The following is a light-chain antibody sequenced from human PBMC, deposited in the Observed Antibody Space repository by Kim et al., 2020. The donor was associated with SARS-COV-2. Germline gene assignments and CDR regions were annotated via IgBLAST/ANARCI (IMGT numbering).Light chain of an antibody. CDR1: QDIVKF. J-gene: IGKJ4*01. CDR3: QQYHILPPT. V-gene: IGKV1-33*01. CDR2: DAS. Sequence: ASVGDRVTITCQASQDIVKFLNWYQQKAGIAPNLLIFDASTLEPGVPSRFSGSGSGTNFSFTISGLQPEDIATYYCQQYHILPPTFGGGTKVDIK.